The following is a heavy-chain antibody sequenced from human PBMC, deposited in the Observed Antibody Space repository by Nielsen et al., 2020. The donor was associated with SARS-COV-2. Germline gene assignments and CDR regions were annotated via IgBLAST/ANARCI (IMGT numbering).Heavy chain of an antibody. Sequence: ASVKVSCKASGYTFSSYGIIWVRQAPGQGLEWMGWISGYNDKTNYPQNLQGRVTMTTDTATSTAYMELRSLRSDDTAVYYCARGPPTQLGCYYLQSASDFWGQGTLVTVSS. CDR3: ARGPPTQLGCYYLQSASDF. CDR2: ISGYNDKT. CDR1: GYTFSSYG. V-gene: IGHV1-18*01. J-gene: IGHJ4*02. D-gene: IGHD3-10*01.